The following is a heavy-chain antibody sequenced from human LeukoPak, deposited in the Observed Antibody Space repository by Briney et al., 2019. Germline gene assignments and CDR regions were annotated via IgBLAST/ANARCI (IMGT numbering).Heavy chain of an antibody. V-gene: IGHV5-51*01. CDR2: IYPVDSDT. Sequence: KPGESLKISCKGSGYSFTSYWIGWVRQMPGKGLEWMGIIYPVDSDTRYSPSFQGQVTISADKSISTAYLQWSSLKASDTTMYYCARLSGSGSPGAATNAFDIWGQGTMVTVSS. D-gene: IGHD3-10*01. CDR3: ARLSGSGSPGAATNAFDI. J-gene: IGHJ3*02. CDR1: GYSFTSYW.